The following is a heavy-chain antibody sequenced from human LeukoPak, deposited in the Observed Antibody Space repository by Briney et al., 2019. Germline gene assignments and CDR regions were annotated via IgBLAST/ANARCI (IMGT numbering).Heavy chain of an antibody. CDR1: GYTFTSYD. CDR3: ARGGNSFEMYNWFDP. D-gene: IGHD1-7*01. CDR2: IIPIFGTA. Sequence: SVKVSCKASGYTFTSYDINWVRQATGQGLEWMGGIIPIFGTADYAQKFQGRVTITTDESTSTAYMELSSLRSEDTAVYYCARGGNSFEMYNWFDPWGQGTLVTVSS. V-gene: IGHV1-69*05. J-gene: IGHJ5*02.